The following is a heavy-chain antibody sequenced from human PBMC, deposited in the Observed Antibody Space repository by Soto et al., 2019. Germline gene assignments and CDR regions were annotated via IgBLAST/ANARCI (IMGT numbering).Heavy chain of an antibody. J-gene: IGHJ3*02. Sequence: SGPTLVNPTHPLTLACTFSGFSLSTSGMRVSRIRQPPGNALEWLARIDWDDDKFYSTSLKTRLTISKDTSKNQVVLTMTNMDPVDTATYYCARTGYYDSSGYHQVDAFDIWGQGTMVTVSS. CDR2: IDWDDDK. CDR3: ARTGYYDSSGYHQVDAFDI. CDR1: GFSLSTSGMR. V-gene: IGHV2-70*04. D-gene: IGHD3-22*01.